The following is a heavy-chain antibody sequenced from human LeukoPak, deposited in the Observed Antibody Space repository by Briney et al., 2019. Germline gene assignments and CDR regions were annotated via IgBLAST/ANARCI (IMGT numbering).Heavy chain of an antibody. J-gene: IGHJ5*02. Sequence: PGGSLRLSCAASGFTFSSYSMNWVRQAPGKGLEWVSSISSSSSYIYYADSVKGRFTISRDNAKNSLYLQMNSLRAEDTAVYYCARAGYSSSWPLGSWFDPWGQGTLVTVSS. CDR3: ARAGYSSSWPLGSWFDP. CDR1: GFTFSSYS. CDR2: ISSSSSYI. V-gene: IGHV3-21*01. D-gene: IGHD6-13*01.